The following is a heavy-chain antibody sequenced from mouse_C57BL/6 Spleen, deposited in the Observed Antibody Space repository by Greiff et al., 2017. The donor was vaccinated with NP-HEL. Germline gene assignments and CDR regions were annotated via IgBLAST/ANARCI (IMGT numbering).Heavy chain of an antibody. CDR2: IDPSDRYS. CDR1: GYTFTSYW. J-gene: IGHJ4*01. CDR3: ARFDGYYGYAMDY. V-gene: IGHV1-50*01. D-gene: IGHD2-3*01. Sequence: VPLQQPGAELVKPGASVKLSCKASGYTFTSYWMQWVKQRPGQGLEWIGEIDPSDRYSNYNQKFKAKSTLTVDTSSSTAYMQLSSLTSEDSAVYYCARFDGYYGYAMDYWGQGTSVTVSS.